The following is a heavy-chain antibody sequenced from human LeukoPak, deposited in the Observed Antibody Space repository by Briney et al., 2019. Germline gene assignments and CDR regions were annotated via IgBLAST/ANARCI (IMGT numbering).Heavy chain of an antibody. J-gene: IGHJ4*02. CDR1: GGSFSGYY. D-gene: IGHD6-13*01. CDR3: ARAEGIAAAVLDY. CDR2: INHSGST. V-gene: IGHV4-34*01. Sequence: PSETLSLTCAVYGGSFSGYYWSWIRQPPGKGLEWIGEINHSGSTNYNPSLKSRVTMSVDTSKNQFSLKLSSVTAADTAVYYCARAEGIAAAVLDYWGQGTLVTVSS.